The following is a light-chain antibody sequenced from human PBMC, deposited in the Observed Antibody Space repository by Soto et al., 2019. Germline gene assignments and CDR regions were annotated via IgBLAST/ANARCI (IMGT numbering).Light chain of an antibody. V-gene: IGKV1-5*01. CDR1: QSISGW. J-gene: IGKJ1*01. Sequence: IQLTQSPSTLSASVGDRVTITCRASQSISGWLAWYQQKPGKAPKLLIYDASSLESGVPSRFSGSGSGTEFTLTITSPQPDDFATYYCQQYNSYPWTFGQGTKVDIK. CDR3: QQYNSYPWT. CDR2: DAS.